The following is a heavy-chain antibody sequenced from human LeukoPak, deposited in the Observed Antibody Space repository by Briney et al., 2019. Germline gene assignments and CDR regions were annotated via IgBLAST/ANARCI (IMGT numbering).Heavy chain of an antibody. CDR2: ILPIFGTT. J-gene: IGHJ4*02. D-gene: IGHD3-16*01. V-gene: IGHV1-69*13. CDR1: GGTFKNYA. Sequence: GASVKVSCKASGGTFKNYAISWVRQAPGQGLEWMGGILPIFGTTNYAQKFQARVTITADESTSTAYMKMSSLRSEDTAVYYCARDNDSRDPPHFDYWGQGTLVTVSS. CDR3: ARDNDSRDPPHFDY.